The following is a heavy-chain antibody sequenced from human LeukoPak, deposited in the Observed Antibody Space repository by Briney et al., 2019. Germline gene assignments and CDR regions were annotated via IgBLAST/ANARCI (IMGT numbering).Heavy chain of an antibody. CDR2: IYYSGST. J-gene: IGHJ1*01. D-gene: IGHD4-17*01. Sequence: SETLSLTCTVSGGSISNYYWSWIRQPPGKGLEWIGYIYYSGSTNYNPTLKSRVTISVDTSKNQFSLKLSSVTAADTAVYYCAGGDYAECLQHWGQGTLVTVSS. CDR1: GGSISNYY. V-gene: IGHV4-59*08. CDR3: AGGDYAECLQH.